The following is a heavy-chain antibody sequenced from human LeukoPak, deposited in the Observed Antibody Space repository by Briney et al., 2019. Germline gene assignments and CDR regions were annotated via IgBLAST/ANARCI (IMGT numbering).Heavy chain of an antibody. D-gene: IGHD3-22*01. V-gene: IGHV3-30*02. CDR2: IPFDGSNK. CDR3: AKDHRVYDNSAFLDS. CDR1: GFTFSNYG. J-gene: IGHJ4*02. Sequence: GGSLRLSCAASGFTFSNYGMYWVRQAPGKGLEWVTFIPFDGSNKYYADSVKGRFTISRDNSKNTLYLQMNSLSAEDTAVYYCAKDHRVYDNSAFLDSWGQGTLVTVSS.